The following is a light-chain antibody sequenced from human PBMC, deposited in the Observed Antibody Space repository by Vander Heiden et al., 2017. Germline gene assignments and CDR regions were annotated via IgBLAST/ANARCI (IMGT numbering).Light chain of an antibody. CDR1: QGVSMY. Sequence: DIVLTQSPGTPSLSPVEQSTLSFSASQGVSMYLACYAQQPGQTPIVLIYGASSKATGIPDRFSRATGIPDRFSGSGSGTDFTLTISRLESEDFAVYYCQQYGNSPSTFGQGTKVEIK. V-gene: IGKV3-20*01. CDR2: GAS. J-gene: IGKJ1*01. CDR3: QQYGNSPST.